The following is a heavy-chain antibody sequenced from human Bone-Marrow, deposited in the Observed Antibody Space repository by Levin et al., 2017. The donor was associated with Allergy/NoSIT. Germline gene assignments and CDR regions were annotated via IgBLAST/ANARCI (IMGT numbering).Heavy chain of an antibody. J-gene: IGHJ4*02. CDR2: TYSGGAT. Sequence: GGSLRLSCAASGFVVTRNHMSWVRQAPGKGLEWLSVTYSGGATYYRDSVKGRFTISRDNFKNTLYLQMNSLRAEDTAIYYCARDNYDTPGELNFWGQGTLVTVS. CDR1: GFVVTRNH. V-gene: IGHV3-53*01. D-gene: IGHD3-9*01. CDR3: ARDNYDTPGELNF.